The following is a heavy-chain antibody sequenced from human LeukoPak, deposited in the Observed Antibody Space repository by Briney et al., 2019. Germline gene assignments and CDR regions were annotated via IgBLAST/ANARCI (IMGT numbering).Heavy chain of an antibody. D-gene: IGHD3-10*01. CDR2: ISGSGGST. Sequence: GGSLRLSCAASGLTFSSYGMSWVRQAPGKGLEWVSAISGSGGSTYYADSVKGRFTISRDNSKNTLYLQMNSLRAEDTAVYYCAKETTMVRGASNYWGQGTLVTVSS. CDR3: AKETTMVRGASNY. CDR1: GLTFSSYG. V-gene: IGHV3-23*01. J-gene: IGHJ4*02.